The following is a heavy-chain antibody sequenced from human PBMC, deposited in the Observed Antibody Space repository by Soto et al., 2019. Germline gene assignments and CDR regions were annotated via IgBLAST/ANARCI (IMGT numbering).Heavy chain of an antibody. V-gene: IGHV5-10-1*01. Sequence: PGESLKISCKGSGYSFTSYWISWVRQMPGKGLEWMGRIDPSDSYTNYSPSFQGHVTISADKSISTAYLQWSSLKASDTAMYYCARQGLHYQDCSSTSCYTYGMDVWGQGTRVTVSS. J-gene: IGHJ6*02. CDR3: ARQGLHYQDCSSTSCYTYGMDV. CDR1: GYSFTSYW. D-gene: IGHD2-2*01. CDR2: IDPSDSYT.